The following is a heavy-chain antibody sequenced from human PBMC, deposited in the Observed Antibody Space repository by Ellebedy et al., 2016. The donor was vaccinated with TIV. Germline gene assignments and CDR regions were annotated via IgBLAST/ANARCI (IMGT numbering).Heavy chain of an antibody. CDR3: ARDQGEWLRHNGMDV. Sequence: GESLKISCAASGFIFSSYSMNWVRQAPGKGLEWVSSISSTGSYTYYADSVKGRFTISRDNAKNSLYLQMSSLRAEETGVYYCARDQGEWLRHNGMDVWGQGTTVTVSS. V-gene: IGHV3-21*03. CDR2: ISSTGSYT. CDR1: GFIFSSYS. J-gene: IGHJ6*02. D-gene: IGHD3-10*01.